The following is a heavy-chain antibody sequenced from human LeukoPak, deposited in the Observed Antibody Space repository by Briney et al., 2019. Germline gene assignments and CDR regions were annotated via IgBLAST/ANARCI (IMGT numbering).Heavy chain of an antibody. CDR3: ARDLPIAAAGSHYYYYGMDV. Sequence: PGGSLRLSCAGSGFIFNNYAMHWVRQPPGKGLEWVSGISWNSGSIDYADSVKGRFTISRDNAKNSLYLQMNSLRAEDTAVYYCARDLPIAAAGSHYYYYGMDVWGQGTTVTVSS. J-gene: IGHJ6*02. CDR2: ISWNSGSI. D-gene: IGHD6-13*01. V-gene: IGHV3-9*01. CDR1: GFIFNNYA.